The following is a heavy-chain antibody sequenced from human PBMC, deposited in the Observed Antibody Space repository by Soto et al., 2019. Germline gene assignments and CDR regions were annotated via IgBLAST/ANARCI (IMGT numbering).Heavy chain of an antibody. D-gene: IGHD1-1*01. CDR3: AKSRDAYNFYFYYGMDV. Sequence: GSLRLSCAASGFTFSNYGMHWVRQTPGKGLEWVALILYDGSNKYYADSVKGRFTISRDNSKNTLYLQVSSLRAEDTAVYYCAKSRDAYNFYFYYGMDVWGQGTSVTVSS. J-gene: IGHJ6*02. CDR2: ILYDGSNK. CDR1: GFTFSNYG. V-gene: IGHV3-30*18.